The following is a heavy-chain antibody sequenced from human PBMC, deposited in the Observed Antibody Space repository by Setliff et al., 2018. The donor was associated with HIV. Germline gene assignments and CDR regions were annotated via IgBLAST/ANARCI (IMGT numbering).Heavy chain of an antibody. Sequence: SETLSLTCAVYGGSLSTYYWNWIRQPPGKGLEWIGQIKQSGRFNYNPSLKSRVTISADTSKNQFSLKMSPVTAADTAVYYCARLVGDDGYQRPDSWGQGTMVTVSS. CDR2: IKQSGRF. CDR1: GGSLSTYY. CDR3: ARLVGDDGYQRPDS. V-gene: IGHV4-34*01. J-gene: IGHJ3*01. D-gene: IGHD2-2*01.